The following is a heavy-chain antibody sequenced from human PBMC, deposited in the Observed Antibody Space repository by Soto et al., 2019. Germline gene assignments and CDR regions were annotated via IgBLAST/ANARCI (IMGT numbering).Heavy chain of an antibody. V-gene: IGHV1-18*01. CDR2: ISAYNGNT. Sequence: QVQLVQSGAEVKKPGASVKVSCKASGYTFTSYGISWVRQAPGQGLEWMGWISAYNGNTNYAQKPQGRVTMPPDTSTRTAYMELRSLRSDDTAVYYWARDPLRFLEWLSETCFAPWGQEPWSPSPQ. J-gene: IGHJ5*02. CDR3: ARDPLRFLEWLSETCFAP. D-gene: IGHD3-3*01. CDR1: GYTFTSYG.